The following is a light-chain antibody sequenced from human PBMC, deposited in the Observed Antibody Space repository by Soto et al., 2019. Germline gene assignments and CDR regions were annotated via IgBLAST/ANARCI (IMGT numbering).Light chain of an antibody. CDR2: GAS. J-gene: IGKJ5*01. CDR3: QQYGTSAGT. Sequence: ELVLTQSPGTLSLSPGKRATLSCRISQSVSSSHVAWHQQNPGQAPRLLIYGASSRATGIPDRFSGSGAGADFILTSSRLEPEDFAVYYCQQYGTSAGTFGQGTRLEI. V-gene: IGKV3-20*01. CDR1: QSVSSSH.